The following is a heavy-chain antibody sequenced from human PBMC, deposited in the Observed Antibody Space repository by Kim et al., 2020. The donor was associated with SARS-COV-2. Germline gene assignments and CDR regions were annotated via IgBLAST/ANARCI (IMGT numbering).Heavy chain of an antibody. Sequence: NYNPALKSRVTISVDTSKNQFSLKLSSVTAADTAVYYCARGLWFGRSVDYWGQGTLVTVSS. CDR3: ARGLWFGRSVDY. V-gene: IGHV4-34*01. D-gene: IGHD3-10*01. J-gene: IGHJ4*02.